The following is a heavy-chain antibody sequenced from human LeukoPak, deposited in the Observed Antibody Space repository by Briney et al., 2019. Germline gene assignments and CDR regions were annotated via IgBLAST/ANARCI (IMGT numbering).Heavy chain of an antibody. J-gene: IGHJ6*03. CDR3: ARQPPEYYYGSGRGYYYYMDV. Sequence: GESLKISCKGSGYTFTSYWIGWVRQMPGKGLEWMGLIYPGDSDTRYSPSFQGQVTISADKFISTAYLQWSSLKASDTAMYYCARQPPEYYYGSGRGYYYYMDVWGKGTTVTVSS. CDR2: IYPGDSDT. D-gene: IGHD3-10*01. V-gene: IGHV5-51*01. CDR1: GYTFTSYW.